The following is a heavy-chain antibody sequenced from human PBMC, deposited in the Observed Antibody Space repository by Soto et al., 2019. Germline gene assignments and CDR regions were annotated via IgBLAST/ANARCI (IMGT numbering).Heavy chain of an antibody. CDR1: GYSFTSYW. J-gene: IGHJ3*02. CDR2: IYPGDSDT. V-gene: IGHV5-51*01. Sequence: GESLTISCKGSGYSFTSYWIGWVRQMPGKGLEWMGIIYPGDSDTRYSPSFQGQVTISADKSISTAYLQWSSLKASDTAMYYCARPTRGYSYGGAFDIWGQGTMVTVSS. CDR3: ARPTRGYSYGGAFDI. D-gene: IGHD5-18*01.